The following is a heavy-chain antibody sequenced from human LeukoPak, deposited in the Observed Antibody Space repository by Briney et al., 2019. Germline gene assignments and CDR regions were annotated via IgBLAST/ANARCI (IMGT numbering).Heavy chain of an antibody. Sequence: GASVKVSCKASGYTFTSYGISWVRQAPGQGLEWMGGIIPIFGTANYAQKFQGRVTITADKSTSTAYMELSSLRSEDTAVYYCARVRGGKALGQRDDAFDIWGQGTMVTVSS. V-gene: IGHV1-69*06. CDR1: GYTFTSYG. CDR2: IIPIFGTA. CDR3: ARVRGGKALGQRDDAFDI. J-gene: IGHJ3*02. D-gene: IGHD3-16*01.